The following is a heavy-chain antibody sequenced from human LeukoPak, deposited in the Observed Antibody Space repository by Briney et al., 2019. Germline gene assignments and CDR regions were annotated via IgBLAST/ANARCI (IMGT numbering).Heavy chain of an antibody. CDR2: IDIPGNT. J-gene: IGHJ5*02. V-gene: IGHV3-13*01. CDR3: ARAVAGTHWFDP. CDR1: GFTLSIYD. Sequence: GGSLRLSCVASGFTLSIYDMHWVRQPPGKGLEWVSGIDIPGNTYYPDSVKGRFTMSRESAKNSLYLQMNSLRAGDTAVYYCARAVAGTHWFDPWGQGTLVTVSS. D-gene: IGHD6-19*01.